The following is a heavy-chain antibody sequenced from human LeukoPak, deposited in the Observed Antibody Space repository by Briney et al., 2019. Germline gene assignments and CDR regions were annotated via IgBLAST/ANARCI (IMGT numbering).Heavy chain of an antibody. Sequence: GGSLRLSCAASGFLFSSYEMNWVRQAPGRGREWVSYISTSGGTIYYADSVKGRFTISRDNAKNSLYLQMNSLRAEDTAVYYCARDSYYGGTQDYWGQGTLVTVSS. CDR2: ISTSGGTI. J-gene: IGHJ4*02. CDR3: ARDSYYGGTQDY. V-gene: IGHV3-48*03. CDR1: GFLFSSYE. D-gene: IGHD4-23*01.